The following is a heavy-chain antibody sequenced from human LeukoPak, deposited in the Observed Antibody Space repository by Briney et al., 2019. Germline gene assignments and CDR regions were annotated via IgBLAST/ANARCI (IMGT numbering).Heavy chain of an antibody. J-gene: IGHJ4*02. CDR1: GFTFSSYA. CDR3: AKATRIITMIVVVIPYYFDY. Sequence: GGSLRLSCAASGFTFSSYAMSWVRQAPGKGLEWVSAISGSGGSTYYADSVKGRFTISRDNSKNTLYLQMNSLRAEDMAVYYCAKATRIITMIVVVIPYYFDYWGQGTLVTVSS. D-gene: IGHD3-22*01. V-gene: IGHV3-23*01. CDR2: ISGSGGST.